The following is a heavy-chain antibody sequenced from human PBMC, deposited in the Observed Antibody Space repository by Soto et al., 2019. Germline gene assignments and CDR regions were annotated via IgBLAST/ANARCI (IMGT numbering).Heavy chain of an antibody. CDR2: ISYDGSNK. Sequence: GGSLRLSCAASGFTFSSYAMHWVRQAPGKGLEWVAVISYDGSNKYYADSVKGRFTISRDNSKNTLYLQMNSLRAEDTAVYYCARSRCCTRLWWGDGMDVWGQGTTVTVSS. CDR3: ARSRCCTRLWWGDGMDV. J-gene: IGHJ6*02. CDR1: GFTFSSYA. V-gene: IGHV3-30-3*01. D-gene: IGHD2-21*01.